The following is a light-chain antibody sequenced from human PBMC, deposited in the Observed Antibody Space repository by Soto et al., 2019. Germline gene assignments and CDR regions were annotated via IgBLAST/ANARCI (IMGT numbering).Light chain of an antibody. CDR3: SSYTSTSTYV. J-gene: IGLJ1*01. Sequence: QSALAQPASVTGAPGQSITISCTGTSSDVGGYNYASWYQQYPGKAPKLMIYHVSNRPSGVSNRFSGPKSGNSASLTISGLQPEDEADYYCSSYTSTSTYVFGTGTKVTVL. V-gene: IGLV2-14*01. CDR2: HVS. CDR1: SSDVGGYNY.